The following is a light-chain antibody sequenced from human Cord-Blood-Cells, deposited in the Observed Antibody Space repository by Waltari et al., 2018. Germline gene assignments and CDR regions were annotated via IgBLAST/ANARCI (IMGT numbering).Light chain of an antibody. CDR3: SSYTSSSTLGV. CDR2: EVS. V-gene: IGLV2-14*01. CDR1: SSDVGGYNY. J-gene: IGLJ3*02. Sequence: QSALTQPASVSGSPGQSITISCTGTSSDVGGYNYVSWYQQHPGNAPRLMIYEVSNRPSGVSSRFSGSKSGNAASLTISGLQAEDEADYYCSSYTSSSTLGVFGGGTKLTVL.